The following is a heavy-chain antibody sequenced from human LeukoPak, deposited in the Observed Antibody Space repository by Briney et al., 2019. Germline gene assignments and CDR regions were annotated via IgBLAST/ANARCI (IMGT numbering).Heavy chain of an antibody. J-gene: IGHJ4*02. CDR1: GGSISSTNW. V-gene: IGHV4-4*02. CDR2: IYHSGST. CDR3: ARLAAAGTLDY. D-gene: IGHD6-13*01. Sequence: SETLSLTCAVSGGSISSTNWWSWVRQPPGKGLEYIGEIYHSGSTNYNPSLKSRVTISMDTSKNQFSLNLSSVTAADTAVYYCARLAAAGTLDYWGQGTLVTVFS.